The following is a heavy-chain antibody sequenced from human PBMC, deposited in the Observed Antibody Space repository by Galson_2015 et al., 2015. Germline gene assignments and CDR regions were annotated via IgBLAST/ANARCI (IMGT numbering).Heavy chain of an antibody. CDR2: IYTSGST. J-gene: IGHJ6*02. Sequence: LSLTCTVSGGSISSGSYYWSWIRQPAGKGLEWIGRIYTSGSTNYNPSLKSRVTISVDTSKNQFSLKLSSVTAADTAVYYCASIAAAGIMDVWGQGTTVTVSS. CDR3: ASIAAAGIMDV. CDR1: GGSISSGSYY. V-gene: IGHV4-61*02. D-gene: IGHD6-13*01.